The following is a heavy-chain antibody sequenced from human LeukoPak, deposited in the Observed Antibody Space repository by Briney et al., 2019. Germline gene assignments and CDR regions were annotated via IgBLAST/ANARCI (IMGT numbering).Heavy chain of an antibody. J-gene: IGHJ4*02. CDR3: ARDRVDIVASPFDY. V-gene: IGHV3-11*04. CDR2: ISSSGSTI. Sequence: GGSLRLSRAASGFTFSDYYMSWTRQAPGKGLEWVSYISSSGSTIYYADSVKGRFTISRDNAKNSLYLQMNSLRAEDTAVYYYARDRVDIVASPFDYWGQGTLVTVSS. D-gene: IGHD5-12*01. CDR1: GFTFSDYY.